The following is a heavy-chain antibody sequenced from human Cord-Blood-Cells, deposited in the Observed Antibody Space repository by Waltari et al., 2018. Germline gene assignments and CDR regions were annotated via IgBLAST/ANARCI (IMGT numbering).Heavy chain of an antibody. V-gene: IGHV1-3*01. Sequence: QVQLVQSGAEVKKPGAAVKVSCKASGYTFTSYAMHWVRQAPGQRLEWMGWINASNGNTKYSQKFQGRVTITRDTSASTAYMELSSLRSEDTAVYYCARDADIVDYWGQGTLVTVSS. CDR3: ARDADIVDY. D-gene: IGHD5-12*01. CDR1: GYTFTSYA. J-gene: IGHJ4*02. CDR2: INASNGNT.